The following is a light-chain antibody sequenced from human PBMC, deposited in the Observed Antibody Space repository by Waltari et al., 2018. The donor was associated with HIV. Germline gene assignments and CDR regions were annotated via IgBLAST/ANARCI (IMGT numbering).Light chain of an antibody. V-gene: IGLV1-51*01. CDR1: SSNIGNTH. CDR3: GTWDSSLSAGV. J-gene: IGLJ2*01. CDR2: DNH. Sequence: QSVLTQPPSVSAAPGQKITITFSGSSSNIGNTHVSWYQQLPGTAPKLLIYDNHKRPSGIPDRFSGSKSGTSATLGITGLQTGDEADYYCGTWDSSLSAGVFGGGTKVTVL.